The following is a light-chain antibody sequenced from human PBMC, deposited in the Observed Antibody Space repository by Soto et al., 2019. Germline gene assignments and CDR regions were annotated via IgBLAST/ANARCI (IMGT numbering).Light chain of an antibody. CDR1: QSLVHSNGNTY. CDR2: KIS. Sequence: DVVMTQTPLSSPVTLGQPASISCRSSQSLVHSNGNTYLSWLQQRPGQPPRVLIYKISNRLSGVADSCSGRGAGNDFIQKISRVEAEDVGVYYCMQATQLITFGPGTRLEIK. V-gene: IGKV2-24*01. J-gene: IGKJ5*01. CDR3: MQATQLIT.